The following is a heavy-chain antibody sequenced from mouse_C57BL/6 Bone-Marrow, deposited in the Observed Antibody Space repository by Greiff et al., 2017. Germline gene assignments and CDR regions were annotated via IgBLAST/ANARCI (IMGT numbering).Heavy chain of an antibody. CDR2: INPGSGGT. CDR3: ARSDY. CDR1: GYAFTNYW. J-gene: IGHJ2*01. Sequence: VQLQQSGAELVRPGTSVKVSCKASGYAFTNYWIDWVKQRPGQGLEWIGVINPGSGGTYYNGELKGKATLNADKSTSTACMQLSSLPSEDSAVYFCARSDYWGQGTTLTVSS. V-gene: IGHV1-54*01.